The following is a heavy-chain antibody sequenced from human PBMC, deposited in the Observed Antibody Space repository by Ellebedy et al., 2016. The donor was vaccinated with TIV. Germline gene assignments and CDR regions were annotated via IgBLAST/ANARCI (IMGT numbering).Heavy chain of an antibody. CDR2: IYSDGNT. J-gene: IGHJ4*02. V-gene: IGHV3-53*01. CDR3: ARGKFAAAGIDY. CDR1: GFAVSSNY. D-gene: IGHD6-13*01. Sequence: GESLKISCAASGFAVSSNYMTWVRQAPGRGLEWVSLIYSDGNTNYADSVRGRFTISRDNAKNSLYLQMNSLRAEDTAVYYCARGKFAAAGIDYWGQGTLVTVSS.